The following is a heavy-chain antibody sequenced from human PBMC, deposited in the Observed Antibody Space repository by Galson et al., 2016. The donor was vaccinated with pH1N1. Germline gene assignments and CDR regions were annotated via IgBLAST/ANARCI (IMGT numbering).Heavy chain of an antibody. V-gene: IGHV4-59*01. CDR1: GITFTNFG. CDR3: TTRSWNKNLHVPSVDS. Sequence: LRLSCAVSGITFTNFGMSWVRQPPGKGLEWIGYFYYNGSPSYNPSLKGRVTISLDVSKNQFSLNLSSVTAADTAVYYCTTRSWNKNLHVPSVDSWGQGTLVTVSS. D-gene: IGHD1/OR15-1a*01. J-gene: IGHJ5*01. CDR2: FYYNGSP.